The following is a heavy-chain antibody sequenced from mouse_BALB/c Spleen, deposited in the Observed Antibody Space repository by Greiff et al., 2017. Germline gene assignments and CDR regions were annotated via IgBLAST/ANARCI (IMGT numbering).Heavy chain of an antibody. CDR2: IRLKSNNYAT. CDR1: GFTFSNYW. Sequence: DVMLVESGGGLVQPGGSMKLSCVASGFTFSNYWMNWVRQSPEKGLEWVAEIRLKSNNYATHYAESVKGRFTISRDDSKSSVYLQMNNLRAEDTGIYYCTRGRYYYGSSYYFDYWGQGTTLTVSS. D-gene: IGHD1-1*01. V-gene: IGHV6-6*02. J-gene: IGHJ2*01. CDR3: TRGRYYYGSSYYFDY.